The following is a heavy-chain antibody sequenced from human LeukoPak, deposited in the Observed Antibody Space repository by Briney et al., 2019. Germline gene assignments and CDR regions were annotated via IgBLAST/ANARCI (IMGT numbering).Heavy chain of an antibody. V-gene: IGHV1-18*01. D-gene: IGHD6-13*01. Sequence: ASVKVSCKASGGTFSSYAISWVRQAPGQGLEWMGWISAYNGNTNYAQKLQGRVTMTTDTSTSTAYMELRSLRSDDTAVYYCARGRQPQQLVLRFDYWGQGTLVTVSS. J-gene: IGHJ4*02. CDR3: ARGRQPQQLVLRFDY. CDR1: GGTFSSYA. CDR2: ISAYNGNT.